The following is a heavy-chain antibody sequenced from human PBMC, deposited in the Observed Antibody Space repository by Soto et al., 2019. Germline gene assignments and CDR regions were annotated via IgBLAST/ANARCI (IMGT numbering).Heavy chain of an antibody. CDR3: ARESLFRGVIIYYYGMDV. Sequence: PSETLSLTCTVSGDSVSSGRYYWSWIRQSPGKGLEWIGYIYYSGSTNYNPSLKSRVTISVDTSKNQFSLKLSSVTAADTAVYYCARESLFRGVIIYYYGMDVWGQGTTVTVSS. V-gene: IGHV4-61*01. CDR1: GDSVSSGRYY. D-gene: IGHD3-10*01. J-gene: IGHJ6*02. CDR2: IYYSGST.